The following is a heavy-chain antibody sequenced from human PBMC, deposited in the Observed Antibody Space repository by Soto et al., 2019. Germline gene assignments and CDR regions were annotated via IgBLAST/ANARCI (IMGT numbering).Heavy chain of an antibody. CDR3: SRSAPEGFDP. Sequence: PSETLSLTCTVSGGSVGSTAYYWGWIRRAPGKGLEWIGSINSSGSTFSNPSLKSRVTLSVDTSKNQFSLKLTSVTAADTALYYCSRSAPEGFDPWGQGTLVTVSS. V-gene: IGHV4-39*01. CDR1: GGSVGSTAYY. CDR2: INSSGST. J-gene: IGHJ5*02.